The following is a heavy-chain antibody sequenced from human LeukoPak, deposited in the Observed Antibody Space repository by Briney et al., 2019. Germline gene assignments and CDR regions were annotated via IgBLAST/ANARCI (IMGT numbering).Heavy chain of an antibody. J-gene: IGHJ3*02. V-gene: IGHV4-39*07. CDR3: ARESHDAFDI. Sequence: SETLSLTCTVSGGSISTSNYYWGWIRQPPGKGLEWIGNIFYSGSTYYGPSLKSRLTISLDTSRNQFSLKLSSVTAADTAVYYCARESHDAFDIWGQGTMVTVSS. CDR2: IFYSGST. CDR1: GGSISTSNYY.